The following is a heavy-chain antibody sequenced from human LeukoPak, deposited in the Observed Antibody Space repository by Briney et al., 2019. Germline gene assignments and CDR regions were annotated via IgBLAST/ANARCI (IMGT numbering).Heavy chain of an antibody. CDR3: ARDEDNYVSSDGDY. CDR2: INPISGGT. CDR1: GYTLTGYY. D-gene: IGHD3-22*01. J-gene: IGHJ4*02. Sequence: ASVKVSCKASGYTLTGYYMHSVRQAPGQELEWMGRINPISGGTNYAHKFQGRVTLTRGTSLNTAYIELSRLRSDNTAVYYCARDEDNYVSSDGDYWGQGTLFTASS. V-gene: IGHV1-2*06.